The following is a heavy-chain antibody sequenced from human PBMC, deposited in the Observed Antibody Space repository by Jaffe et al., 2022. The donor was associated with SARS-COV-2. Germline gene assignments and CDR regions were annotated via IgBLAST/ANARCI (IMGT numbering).Heavy chain of an antibody. D-gene: IGHD6-19*01. J-gene: IGHJ4*02. V-gene: IGHV3-30*03. CDR1: GFTFSNYG. CDR2: ISYDGSNT. CDR3: ARGRYSSGLTIDY. Sequence: QVQLVESGGGVVQPGRSLRLSCAASGFTFSNYGMHWVRQAPGKGLEWVAVISYDGSNTYYADSVKGRFTISRDNSKNTLYLQMNSLRTEDTAVYYCARGRYSSGLTIDYWGQGTLVTVSS.